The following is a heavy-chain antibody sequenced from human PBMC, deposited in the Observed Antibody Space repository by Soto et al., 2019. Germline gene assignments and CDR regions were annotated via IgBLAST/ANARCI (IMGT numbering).Heavy chain of an antibody. CDR2: IYWDYYK. D-gene: IGHD4-17*01. CDR1: GFSLSTSGVG. CDR3: AHKGYGDYALDD. V-gene: IGHV2-5*02. J-gene: IGHJ4*02. Sequence: QITLKESGPTLVKPTQTLTLTCTFSGFSLSTSGVGVGWIRQPPGKALEWLAVIYWDYYKHYSPSLKSRLTITTNTPKNQVVLTMTNMDPVDTATYYCAHKGYGDYALDDWGQGTLLTVSS.